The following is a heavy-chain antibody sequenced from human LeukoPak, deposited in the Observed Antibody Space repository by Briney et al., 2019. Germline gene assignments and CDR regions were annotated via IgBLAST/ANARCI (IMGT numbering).Heavy chain of an antibody. Sequence: TSETLPLTCTVSGGSISSYYWSWIRQPPGKGLEWIGYIYYSGSTNYNPSLKSRVTISVDTSKNQFSLKLSSVTAADTAVYYCARWSAGLFDYWGQGTLVTVSS. D-gene: IGHD6-13*01. CDR3: ARWSAGLFDY. J-gene: IGHJ4*02. CDR2: IYYSGST. V-gene: IGHV4-59*01. CDR1: GGSISSYY.